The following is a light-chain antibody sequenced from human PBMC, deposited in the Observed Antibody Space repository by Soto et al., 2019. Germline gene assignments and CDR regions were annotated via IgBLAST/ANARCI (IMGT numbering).Light chain of an antibody. V-gene: IGLV2-18*02. CDR2: EVT. CDR1: SSDVGSYNR. Sequence: HSALTQPPSVSGSPGQSVTISCTGTSSDVGSYNRVSWYQQPPGTAPKLMIYEVTNRPSGVPDRFSGTKSGNTASLTISGLQAEDEADYYCSSYTTDTTLVFGGGTKVTVL. CDR3: SSYTTDTTLV. J-gene: IGLJ2*01.